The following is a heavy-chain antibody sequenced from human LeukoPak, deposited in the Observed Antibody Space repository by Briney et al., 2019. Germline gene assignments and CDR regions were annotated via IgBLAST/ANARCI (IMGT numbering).Heavy chain of an antibody. CDR2: ISYDGSNK. D-gene: IGHD4-23*01. J-gene: IGHJ4*02. V-gene: IGHV3-30*18. CDR1: GFTFSHYG. Sequence: GGSLRLSCVTSGFTFSHYGMHWVRQAPGKGLEWVAVISYDGSNKYYTDSVKGRFTISRDNSKNTLYLQMNSLRAEDTAVYYCAKGLSGTVGVYWGQGTLVTVSS. CDR3: AKGLSGTVGVY.